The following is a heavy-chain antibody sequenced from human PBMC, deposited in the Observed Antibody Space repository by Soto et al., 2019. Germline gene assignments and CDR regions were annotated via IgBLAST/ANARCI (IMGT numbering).Heavy chain of an antibody. CDR2: INHFEST. D-gene: IGHD5-12*01. Sequence: QLQLQESGSGVVRTSETLSLTCTVFGASISYGGFSWSWIRQSPGKGLEWIGYINHFESTYFHPSFKSRLSMSIDRSRNMFSLNLSSVTAADMAVYYCVRGGGYDAFDHWGQGVPVTVS. V-gene: IGHV4-30-2*06. J-gene: IGHJ4*02. CDR1: GASISYGGFS. CDR3: VRGGGYDAFDH.